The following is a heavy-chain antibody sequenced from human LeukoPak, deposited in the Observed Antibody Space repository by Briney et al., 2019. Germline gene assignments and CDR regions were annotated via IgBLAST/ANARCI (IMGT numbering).Heavy chain of an antibody. D-gene: IGHD4-17*01. CDR3: AKVHHDSGVY. J-gene: IGHJ4*02. Sequence: GGSLRLSCVASGFTFSSYAMSWVRQAPGKGLEWVSGISDLGGTTYYAESVKGRFTISRDNSKNTLYLQMNSLRAEDTAVYYCAKVHHDSGVYWGQGTLVTVSS. CDR2: ISDLGGTT. V-gene: IGHV3-23*01. CDR1: GFTFSSYA.